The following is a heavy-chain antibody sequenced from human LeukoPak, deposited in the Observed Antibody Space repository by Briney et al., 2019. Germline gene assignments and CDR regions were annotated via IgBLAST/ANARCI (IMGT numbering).Heavy chain of an antibody. CDR2: INHSGST. CDR1: GGSFSGYY. V-gene: IGHV4-34*01. D-gene: IGHD3-10*01. Sequence: AETLSLTCAVYGGSFSGYYWSWIRQPPGKGLEWIGEINHSGSTNYNPSLKSRVTISVDTSKTQFSLKLSSVTAADTAVYYCARDHFSPITMVRGTFDYWGQGTLVTVSS. J-gene: IGHJ4*02. CDR3: ARDHFSPITMVRGTFDY.